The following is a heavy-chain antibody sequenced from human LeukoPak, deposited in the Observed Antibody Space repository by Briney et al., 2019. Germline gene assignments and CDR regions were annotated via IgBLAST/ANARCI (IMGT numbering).Heavy chain of an antibody. J-gene: IGHJ4*02. CDR3: AKDQSTYGSGSYLPLDY. CDR1: GFTFSRYA. D-gene: IGHD3-10*01. V-gene: IGHV3-23*01. CDR2: ISGSGGST. Sequence: GGSLRLSCAASGFTFSRYAMSWVRQAPGKGLEWVSAISGSGGSTYYADSVKGRFTICRDNAKNTLYLQMNSRRAEGTAVYYCAKDQSTYGSGSYLPLDYWGQGTLVTVSS.